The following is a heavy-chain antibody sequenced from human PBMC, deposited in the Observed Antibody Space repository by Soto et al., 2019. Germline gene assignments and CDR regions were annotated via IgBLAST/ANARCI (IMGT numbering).Heavy chain of an antibody. CDR2: LYWNTEK. Sequence: QITLKESGPTLVKPTQTLTLTCTFSGFSLTTGGVGVGWFRQPPGKALEWLADLYWNTEKNHSPSLRGRLIIAQDTSRDQVFLTVTNVDPTDTATYYCAQRLAGPGMAVWGQGTTVTVSS. V-gene: IGHV2-5*01. J-gene: IGHJ6*02. CDR1: GFSLTTGGVG. CDR3: AQRLAGPGMAV.